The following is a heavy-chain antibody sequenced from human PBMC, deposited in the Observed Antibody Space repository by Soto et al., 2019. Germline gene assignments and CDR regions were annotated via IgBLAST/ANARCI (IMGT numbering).Heavy chain of an antibody. Sequence: TLSLTCTVSGDSMTSSSYYWAWIRQPPGKALEWLALIYWDDDKRYSPSLKDRLAISKDTSRNQVVLTITNMDPGDTATYFCAHAGDYDLLTFDHWGPGTLVTVSS. D-gene: IGHD4-17*01. CDR2: IYWDDDK. CDR3: AHAGDYDLLTFDH. CDR1: GDSMTSSSYY. J-gene: IGHJ4*02. V-gene: IGHV2-5*02.